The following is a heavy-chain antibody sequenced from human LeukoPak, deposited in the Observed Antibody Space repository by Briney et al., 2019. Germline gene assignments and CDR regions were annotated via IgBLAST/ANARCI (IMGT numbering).Heavy chain of an antibody. V-gene: IGHV4-59*08. CDR2: IYYSGRT. CDR1: GGSISSYY. D-gene: IGHD3-22*01. CDR3: ARANYYDTSGYRRGAFDI. J-gene: IGHJ3*02. Sequence: PWETLSLTCSVSGGSISSYYWSWIRQPPGKGLEWIGYIYYSGRTNYNPSLKSRVTISVDTSKNQFSLILSSVTAADTAVYYCARANYYDTSGYRRGAFDIWGQGTMVTVSS.